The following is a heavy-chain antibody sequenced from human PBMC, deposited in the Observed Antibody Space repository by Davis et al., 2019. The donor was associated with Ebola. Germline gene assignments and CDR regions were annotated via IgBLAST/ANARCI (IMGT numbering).Heavy chain of an antibody. V-gene: IGHV4-39*01. CDR2: ISYTGST. D-gene: IGHD2-21*01. J-gene: IGHJ4*02. CDR3: ARHGGYGGGIY. CDR1: GGSISSKDYYGSNNYY. Sequence: PGGSLRLSCTVSGGSISSKDYYGSNNYYWDWIRQSPGKGLEWIGFISYTGSTSYNPSVKSPVTISADTSKNQFSLTMTSATAADSGVYYCARHGGYGGGIYWGQGIRVTVSS.